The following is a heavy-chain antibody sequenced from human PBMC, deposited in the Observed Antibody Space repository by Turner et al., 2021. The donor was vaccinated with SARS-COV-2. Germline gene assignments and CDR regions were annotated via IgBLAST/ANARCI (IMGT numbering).Heavy chain of an antibody. CDR3: ARQRLVVVPAAIINGMDV. V-gene: IGHV4-39*01. D-gene: IGHD2-2*01. J-gene: IGHJ6*02. CDR1: GGSISSSIYY. CDR2: ICYSGST. Sequence: QLQLQESGPGLAKPSETLSLTCTVTGGSISSSIYYWGWIRQPPGKGLEWIGSICYSGSTYYNTSLKSRVTISVDTSKNQFSLKLSSVTAADTAVYYCARQRLVVVPAAIINGMDVWGQGTTVTVSS.